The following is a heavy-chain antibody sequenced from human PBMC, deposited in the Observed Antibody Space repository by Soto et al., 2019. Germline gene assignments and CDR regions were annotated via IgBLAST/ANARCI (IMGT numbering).Heavy chain of an antibody. J-gene: IGHJ6*02. CDR3: ARDLRYCSSTSCPNYGMDV. V-gene: IGHV3-33*01. D-gene: IGHD2-2*01. CDR2: IWYDGSNK. CDR1: GFTFSSYG. Sequence: QVQLVESGGGVVQPGRSLRLSCAASGFTFSSYGMHWVRQAPGKGLEWVAVIWYDGSNKYYADSVKGRFTISRDNSKNTLYLQMNSLRAEDTAVYYCARDLRYCSSTSCPNYGMDVWGQGTTVTVSS.